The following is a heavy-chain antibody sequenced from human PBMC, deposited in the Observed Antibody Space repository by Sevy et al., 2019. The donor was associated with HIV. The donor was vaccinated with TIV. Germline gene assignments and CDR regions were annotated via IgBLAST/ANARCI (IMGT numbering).Heavy chain of an antibody. J-gene: IGHJ4*02. D-gene: IGHD2-2*01. V-gene: IGHV4-4*02. CDR1: GGSISSSNW. CDR3: ARGVIVLVPTAVSYFDS. Sequence: SETLSLTCAVSGGSISSSNWWSWVRQPPGKGLEWIGEIFHSGSTNYSPSLKSRATISIDKSTNQFSLKLTSLTAADTAVYYWARGVIVLVPTAVSYFDSWGQGTLVTVSS. CDR2: IFHSGST.